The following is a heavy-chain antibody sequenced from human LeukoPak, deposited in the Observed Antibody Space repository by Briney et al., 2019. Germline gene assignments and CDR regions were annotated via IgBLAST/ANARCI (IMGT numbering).Heavy chain of an antibody. CDR1: GGTFSSYA. Sequence: GASVKVSCKASGGTFSSYAISWVRQAPGQGLEWMGGIIPIFGTANYAQKFQGRVTITTDESMSTAYMELSSLRSEDTAVYYCATNGGWLQFVGWGQGTLVTVSS. V-gene: IGHV1-69*05. J-gene: IGHJ4*02. CDR2: IIPIFGTA. CDR3: ATNGGWLQFVG. D-gene: IGHD5-24*01.